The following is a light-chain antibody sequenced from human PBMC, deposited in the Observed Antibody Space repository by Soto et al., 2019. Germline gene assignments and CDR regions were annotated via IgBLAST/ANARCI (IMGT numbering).Light chain of an antibody. V-gene: IGLV1-47*01. J-gene: IGLJ2*01. CDR2: RNN. CDR1: SSNIGSNY. CDR3: AAWDDSLV. Sequence: QSVLTQPPSASGTPGQRVTISCSGSSSNIGSNYVYWYQQLPGTAPKLLIYRNNQRPSGVPDRFSGSKSGTSASLAISGLRSEDEGDYYCAAWDDSLVFGGGTKLTVL.